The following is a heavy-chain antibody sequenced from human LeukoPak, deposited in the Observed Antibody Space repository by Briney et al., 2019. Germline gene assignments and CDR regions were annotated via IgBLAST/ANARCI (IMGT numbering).Heavy chain of an antibody. Sequence: SETLSLTCTVSGGSISSSSYYWGWIRQPPGKGLEWVGSIYYSGSTYYNPSLKSRVTISVNTSKNQFSLKLSSVTAADTAVYYCARGRRNWYSSSPPRYWGQGTLVTVSS. V-gene: IGHV4-39*01. CDR2: IYYSGST. CDR1: GGSISSSSYY. D-gene: IGHD6-6*01. CDR3: ARGRRNWYSSSPPRY. J-gene: IGHJ4*02.